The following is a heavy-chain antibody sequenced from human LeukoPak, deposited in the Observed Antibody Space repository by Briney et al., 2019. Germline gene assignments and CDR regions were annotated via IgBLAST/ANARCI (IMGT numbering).Heavy chain of an antibody. CDR2: IYYSGST. J-gene: IGHJ4*02. V-gene: IGHV4-61*05. D-gene: IGHD3-16*01. CDR3: ARWGSGTSPFDD. CDR1: GGSISSSSYY. Sequence: ETLSLTCTVSGGSISSSSYYWGWIRQPPGKGLEWIGYIYYSGSTNYNPSLKSRVTISIDTSKNQFSLKLSSVTAADTAVYFCARWGSGTSPFDDWGQGTLVTVSS.